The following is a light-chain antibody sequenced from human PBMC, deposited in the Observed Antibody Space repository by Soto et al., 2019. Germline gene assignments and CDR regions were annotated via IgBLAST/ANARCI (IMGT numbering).Light chain of an antibody. Sequence: QSALTQPASVSGSPGQSITISCIGTSGDIGAYNYVSWYQQHPGKVPKLMIYEVTNRPSGLSNRFSGSKSGNTASLTISGLQAEDEADYFCSSYTSTSTLYVFATGTNVNVL. CDR3: SSYTSTSTLYV. V-gene: IGLV2-14*01. CDR1: SGDIGAYNY. CDR2: EVT. J-gene: IGLJ1*01.